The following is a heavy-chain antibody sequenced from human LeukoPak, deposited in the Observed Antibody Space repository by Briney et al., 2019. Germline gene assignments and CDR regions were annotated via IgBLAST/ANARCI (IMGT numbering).Heavy chain of an antibody. CDR1: GFTLSSYA. Sequence: GGSLRLSCVASGFTLSSYAVSWVRQSPGKGLEWVSSISSSSSYIYYADSVKGRFTISRDNAKNSLYLQMNSLRAEDAAVYYCARVTFPKVSDYWGQGTLVTVSS. D-gene: IGHD3-3*02. CDR2: ISSSSSYI. J-gene: IGHJ4*02. V-gene: IGHV3-21*01. CDR3: ARVTFPKVSDY.